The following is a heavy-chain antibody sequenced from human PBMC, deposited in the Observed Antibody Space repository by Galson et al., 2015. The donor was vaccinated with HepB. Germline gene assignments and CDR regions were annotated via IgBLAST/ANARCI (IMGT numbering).Heavy chain of an antibody. Sequence: SVKVSCKASGYTFTGYDIHWVRQAPGQGLEWMGRINPDSGDTSYAQKFQGRVTMTRDTSITTAYMELSRLRSNDTAVYYCARNYDLYGMDVWGQGTTVTVSS. V-gene: IGHV1-2*06. CDR2: INPDSGDT. J-gene: IGHJ6*02. D-gene: IGHD3-3*01. CDR3: ARNYDLYGMDV. CDR1: GYTFTGYD.